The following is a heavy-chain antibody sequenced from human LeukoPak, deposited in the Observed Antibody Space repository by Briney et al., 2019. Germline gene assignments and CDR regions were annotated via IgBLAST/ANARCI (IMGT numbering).Heavy chain of an antibody. V-gene: IGHV1-69*06. CDR1: GGTFSSYA. CDR2: IIPIFGTA. CDR3: AGGYYDILTGYYTGAFDY. J-gene: IGHJ4*02. D-gene: IGHD3-9*01. Sequence: ASVKVSCKASGGTFSSYAISWVRQAPGQGLEWMGGIIPIFGTANYAQKFQGRVTITADKSTSTAYMELSSLRSEDTAVYYCAGGYYDILTGYYTGAFDYWGQGTLVTVSS.